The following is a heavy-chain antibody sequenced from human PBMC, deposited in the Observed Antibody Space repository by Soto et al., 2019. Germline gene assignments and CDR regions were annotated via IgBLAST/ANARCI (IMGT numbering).Heavy chain of an antibody. V-gene: IGHV4-30-2*01. CDR2: IYHSGST. CDR1: GGSISSGGYS. CDR3: ASAGGLGAVAADY. Sequence: QLQLQESGSGLVKPSQTLSLTCAVSGGSISSGGYSWSWIRQPPGKGLEWIGYIYHSGSTYYNPPLKSRLTLSLDRSKTQSSLKLSSLTAADTAVDYCASAGGLGAVAADYWGQGTLVTDSS. D-gene: IGHD6-19*01. J-gene: IGHJ4*02.